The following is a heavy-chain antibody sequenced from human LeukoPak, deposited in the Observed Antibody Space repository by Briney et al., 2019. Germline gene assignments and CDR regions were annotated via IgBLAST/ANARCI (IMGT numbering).Heavy chain of an antibody. V-gene: IGHV4-39*01. CDR1: GGSISSSSYY. CDR3: ATIHPGPDSGQVY. D-gene: IGHD5-12*01. J-gene: IGHJ4*02. Sequence: PSETLSLTCTVSGGSISSSSYYSGWIRQPPGKGLEWIVSIYYSGSTYYNPSLKSRVTISVYTAKNPFSLKLSSVTAADTAVYYCATIHPGPDSGQVYWGQGTLVTVSS. CDR2: IYYSGST.